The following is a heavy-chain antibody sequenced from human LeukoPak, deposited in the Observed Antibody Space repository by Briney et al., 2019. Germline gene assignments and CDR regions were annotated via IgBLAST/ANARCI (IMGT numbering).Heavy chain of an antibody. Sequence: SETLSLTCSVSGGSISISSYYWGWIRQPPGKGLEWVGTISSSGSTYYSPPLRSPVTLSVDTSNSQFSLKLSSVPATDTAVYYWARLSLFMISFDYWGQGTLVTLSS. J-gene: IGHJ4*02. CDR3: ARLSLFMISFDY. CDR2: ISSSGST. CDR1: GGSISISSYY. V-gene: IGHV4-39*01. D-gene: IGHD3-16*01.